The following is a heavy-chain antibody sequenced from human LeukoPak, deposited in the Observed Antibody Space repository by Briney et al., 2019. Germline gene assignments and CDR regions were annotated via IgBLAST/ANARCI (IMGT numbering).Heavy chain of an antibody. CDR3: AKDLSGGPARAYFDY. CDR1: GFTFSMYP. CDR2: VSGSGVHT. V-gene: IGHV3-23*01. Sequence: PGGSLRLSCAASGFTFSMYPMSWVRQAPGKGLEWVSSVSGSGVHTYYADSVKGRFTISRDNSKNTLYLQMNSLRAEDTAVYYCAKDLSGGPARAYFDYWGQGSLVTVSS. J-gene: IGHJ4*02. D-gene: IGHD5/OR15-5a*01.